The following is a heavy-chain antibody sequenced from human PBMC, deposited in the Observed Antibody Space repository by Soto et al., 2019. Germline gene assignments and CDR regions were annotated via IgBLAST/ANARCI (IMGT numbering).Heavy chain of an antibody. Sequence: GGSLRLSCAASGFTFSNSAMTWVRQAPGKGLEWVSDISGSGGSTHYAESVKGRFTISRDNSKNTLYLQMNSLRAEDTAEYYCAKVFSDSTKYYLDYWGQGTLVTVSS. CDR1: GFTFSNSA. CDR3: AKVFSDSTKYYLDY. D-gene: IGHD3-3*01. V-gene: IGHV3-23*01. J-gene: IGHJ4*02. CDR2: ISGSGGST.